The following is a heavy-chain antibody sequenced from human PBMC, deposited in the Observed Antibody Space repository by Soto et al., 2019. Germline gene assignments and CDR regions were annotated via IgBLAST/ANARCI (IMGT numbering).Heavy chain of an antibody. D-gene: IGHD2-21*02. J-gene: IGHJ6*02. Sequence: SLRLSCAASGFTFSSYAMHWVRQAPGKGLEWVAVISYDGSNKYYADSVKGRFTISRDNSKNTLYLQMNSLRAEDTAVYYCAREEVTALSYGMDVWGQGTTVTVS. V-gene: IGHV3-30-3*01. CDR3: AREEVTALSYGMDV. CDR1: GFTFSSYA. CDR2: ISYDGSNK.